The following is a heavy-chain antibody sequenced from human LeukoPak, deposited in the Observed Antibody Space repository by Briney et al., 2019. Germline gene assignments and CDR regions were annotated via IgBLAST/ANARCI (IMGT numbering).Heavy chain of an antibody. CDR2: ISYSGNT. CDR1: GFTFSDYY. CDR3: ATRRSGSYSDY. Sequence: LRLSCAASGFTFSDYYMSWIRQAPGKGLEWVGTISYSGNTYYNPSLKSRVTISVDTSKNQFSLKLNSVTAADTAVYYCATRRSGSYSDYWGQGTLVTVSS. J-gene: IGHJ4*02. V-gene: IGHV4-59*04. D-gene: IGHD1-26*01.